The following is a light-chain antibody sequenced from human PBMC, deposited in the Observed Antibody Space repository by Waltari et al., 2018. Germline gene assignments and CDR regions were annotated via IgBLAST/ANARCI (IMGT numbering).Light chain of an antibody. Sequence: TCRARQSISSLLAWFQKKPGKAPKLLIYKATTLESGVPSRFSGSGSGTEFTLTITSLQPDDFATYYCQQYNSHLLTFGGGTKVEIK. V-gene: IGKV1-5*03. CDR2: KAT. CDR3: QQYNSHLLT. J-gene: IGKJ4*01. CDR1: QSISSL.